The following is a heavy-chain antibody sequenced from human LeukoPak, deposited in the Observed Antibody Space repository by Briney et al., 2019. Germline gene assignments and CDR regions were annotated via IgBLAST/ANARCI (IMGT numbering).Heavy chain of an antibody. D-gene: IGHD6-19*01. J-gene: IGHJ4*02. CDR2: IYPADSDT. CDR1: GYKFTDYW. CDR3: AAGWYGGPYDY. Sequence: GESLQISCQGSGYKFTDYWIGWVRQLPGKGPEWMAIIYPADSDTRYSPSFQGRVTISADKSISTAYLQWSSLEASDTAMYYCAAGWYGGPYDYWGQGILVTVSS. V-gene: IGHV5-51*01.